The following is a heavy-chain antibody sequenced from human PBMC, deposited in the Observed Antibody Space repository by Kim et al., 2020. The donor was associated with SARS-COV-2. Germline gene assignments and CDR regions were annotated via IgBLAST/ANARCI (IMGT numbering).Heavy chain of an antibody. J-gene: IGHJ5*02. CDR3: ARVSSGSSSWYWFHA. CDR1: GFTFSDYY. D-gene: IGHD6-13*01. CDR2: ISSSGSYI. V-gene: IGHV3-11*05. Sequence: GGSLRLSCAASGFTFSDYYMTWIRQAPGKGLEWLAYISSSGSYIVYADSVKGRFSISRDNAKKSLYLQMNSLRAEDTAVYYCARVSSGSSSWYWFHAWGQGTLCTVSS.